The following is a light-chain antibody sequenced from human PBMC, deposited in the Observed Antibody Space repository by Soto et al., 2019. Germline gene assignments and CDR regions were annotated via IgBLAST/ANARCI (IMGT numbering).Light chain of an antibody. CDR2: LGS. V-gene: IGKV2-28*01. J-gene: IGKJ3*01. CDR3: MPALQTPPFT. Sequence: DIVMTQSPLSLPVTPGEPASISCRSSQSLLHSNGYNYLDWYLQKPGQSPQLLIYLGSNRASGVPDRFSGSGSCTDFTLKISRVEAEDVGVYYCMPALQTPPFTFGPVTKVDIK. CDR1: QSLLHSNGYNY.